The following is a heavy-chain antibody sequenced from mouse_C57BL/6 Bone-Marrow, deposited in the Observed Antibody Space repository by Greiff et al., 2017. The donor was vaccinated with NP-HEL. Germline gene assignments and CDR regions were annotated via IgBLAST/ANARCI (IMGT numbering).Heavy chain of an antibody. CDR1: GFSLTSYG. CDR3: AKKGAGKGPYAMDY. D-gene: IGHD3-3*01. Sequence: VKLMESGPGLVQPSQSLSITCTVSGFSLTSYGVHWVRQSPGKGLEWLGVIWRGGSTDYNAAFLSRLSFTKDNSKSHVFFKMNSLKADDTAIYYCAKKGAGKGPYAMDYWGQGTSVTVSS. CDR2: IWRGGST. V-gene: IGHV2-5*01. J-gene: IGHJ4*01.